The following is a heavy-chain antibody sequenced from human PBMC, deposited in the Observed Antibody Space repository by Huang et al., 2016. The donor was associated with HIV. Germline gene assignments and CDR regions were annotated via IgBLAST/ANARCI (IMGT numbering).Heavy chain of an antibody. Sequence: QVQLVPSGAEVKKPGSSVTVSCKASGGTFSGDAISWVRQAPGQGLEWRGGIFPIFGTANYAPKFQGRVTITADEYTSKAYMELSSLRSEDTAVYYCARAKGYYDSSVSYYFDYWGQGTLVTVSS. CDR3: ARAKGYYDSSVSYYFDY. CDR2: IFPIFGTA. J-gene: IGHJ4*02. V-gene: IGHV1-69*13. CDR1: GGTFSGDA. D-gene: IGHD3-22*01.